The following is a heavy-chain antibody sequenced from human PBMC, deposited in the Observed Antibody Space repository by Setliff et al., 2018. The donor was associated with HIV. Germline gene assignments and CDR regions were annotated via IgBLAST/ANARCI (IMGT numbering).Heavy chain of an antibody. CDR1: GYTFTTYS. J-gene: IGHJ4*02. CDR2: INVGKGDT. CDR3: ARGSKRWLQFDFFDY. V-gene: IGHV1-3*01. D-gene: IGHD5-12*01. Sequence: ASVKVSCKASGYTFTTYSIHWVRQAPGQSLEWMGWINVGKGDTKYSQELQGRITLTTDTSANTAYMELSSLRSDDTAVYYCARGSKRWLQFDFFDYWGQGTLVTVS.